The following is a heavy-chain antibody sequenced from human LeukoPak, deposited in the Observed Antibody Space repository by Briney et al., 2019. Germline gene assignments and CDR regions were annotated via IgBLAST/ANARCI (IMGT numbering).Heavy chain of an antibody. CDR1: GGSISSYY. V-gene: IGHV4-59*12. CDR2: IYYSGST. D-gene: IGHD6-19*01. Sequence: SETLSLTCTVSGGSISSYYWSWIRQPPGKGLEWIGYIYYSGSTSYNPSLKSRVTISVDTSKNQFSLKLSSVTAADTAVYYCARGVSRNGWPQTYYFDYWGQGTLVTVSS. J-gene: IGHJ4*02. CDR3: ARGVSRNGWPQTYYFDY.